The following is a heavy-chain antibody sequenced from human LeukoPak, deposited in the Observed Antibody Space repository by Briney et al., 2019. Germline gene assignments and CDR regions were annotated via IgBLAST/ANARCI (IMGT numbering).Heavy chain of an antibody. D-gene: IGHD1-26*01. CDR1: GYTFTSYY. V-gene: IGHV1-46*01. CDR2: INPSGGST. J-gene: IGHJ4*02. CDR3: ARGEKKYIDSNFDY. Sequence: ASVKVSCKASGYTFTSYYMHWVRQAPGQGLEWMGLINPSGGSTSYAQKFQGRVTITADESTSTAYMELSSLRSEDTAVYYCARGEKKYIDSNFDYWGQGTLVIVSS.